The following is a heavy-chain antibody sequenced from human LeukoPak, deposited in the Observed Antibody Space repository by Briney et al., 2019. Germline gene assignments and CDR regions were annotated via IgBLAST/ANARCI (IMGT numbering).Heavy chain of an antibody. J-gene: IGHJ4*02. D-gene: IGHD2-21*02. V-gene: IGHV3-53*01. CDR1: GLTVSSDY. Sequence: GGSLRLSCRASGLTVSSDYMSWVRQAPGRGLEWVSVIYSDGNTYYADSVKGRFTISRDNSENTLYLQMNSLRVDDTAVYYCTRGGGAFCGSDCHRTFGYWGQGTLVTVSS. CDR3: TRGGGAFCGSDCHRTFGY. CDR2: IYSDGNT.